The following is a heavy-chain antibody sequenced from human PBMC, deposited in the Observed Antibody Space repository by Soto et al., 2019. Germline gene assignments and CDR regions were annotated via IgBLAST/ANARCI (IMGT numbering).Heavy chain of an antibody. J-gene: IGHJ4*02. CDR2: IHHSGST. CDR1: GLSISSDNW. Sequence: QVQLQESGPGLVRPSGTVSLTCAVSGLSISSDNWWSWVRQPPGKGLEWIGEIHHSGSTNYNPSLKSRVTMSVVPSKDLFSLNLNSVTAADTAFYYCARDQGSHPGDWGQGTLVSVSS. CDR3: ARDQGSHPGD. V-gene: IGHV4-4*02. D-gene: IGHD6-13*01.